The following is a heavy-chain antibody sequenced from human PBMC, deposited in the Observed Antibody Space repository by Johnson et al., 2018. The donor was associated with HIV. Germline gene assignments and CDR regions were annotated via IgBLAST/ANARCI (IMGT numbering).Heavy chain of an antibody. CDR3: AKDWYVCSGRPDSVHAIRDDGAFDI. J-gene: IGHJ3*02. D-gene: IGHD3-10*02. CDR1: GFTFSSYA. V-gene: IGHV3-23*04. Sequence: MQLVESGGGLVQPGGSLRLSCAASGFTFSSYAMSWVRQAPGKGLEWVSAISGSGGSTYYADSVKGRFTISRDNSKNTLYLQMNSLRAEDTAGYYCAKDWYVCSGRPDSVHAIRDDGAFDIWGQGTMVTVSS. CDR2: ISGSGGST.